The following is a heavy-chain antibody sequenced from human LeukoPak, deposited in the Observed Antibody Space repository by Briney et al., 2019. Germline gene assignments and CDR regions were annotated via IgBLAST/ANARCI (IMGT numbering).Heavy chain of an antibody. CDR1: GFTFRSYW. CDR3: ARENLAAAADY. J-gene: IGHJ4*02. CDR2: IRGDGSMT. V-gene: IGHV3-74*01. Sequence: PGGSLRLSCAASGFTFRSYWMRWVRQAPGKGLVWVSRIRGDGSMTNYADSVKGRFTISRDNAKNTLYLQMNGLRLEDTAVYYCARENLAAAADYWGQGTVVTVSS. D-gene: IGHD6-25*01.